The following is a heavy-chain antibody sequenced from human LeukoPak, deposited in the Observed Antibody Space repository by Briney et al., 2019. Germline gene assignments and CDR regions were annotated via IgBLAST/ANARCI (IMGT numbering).Heavy chain of an antibody. CDR1: GFTFSSYW. J-gene: IGHJ4*02. CDR3: ARVPPSFAAAMVTDYFDY. CDR2: IKQDGSEK. D-gene: IGHD5-18*01. Sequence: SGGSLRLSCAASGFTFSSYWMSWVRQAPGKGLEWVANIKQDGSEKYYVDSVKGRFTISRDNAKNSLYLQMDSLRAEDTAVYYCARVPPSFAAAMVTDYFDYWGQGTLVTVSS. V-gene: IGHV3-7*01.